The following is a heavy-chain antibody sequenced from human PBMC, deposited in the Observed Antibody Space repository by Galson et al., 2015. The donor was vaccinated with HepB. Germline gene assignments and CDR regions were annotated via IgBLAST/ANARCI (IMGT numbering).Heavy chain of an antibody. CDR3: ARDGYYSGSGSYKNVLDDAFDI. CDR1: GYTFTRNA. CDR2: INTNTGNP. V-gene: IGHV7-4-1*02. J-gene: IGHJ3*02. D-gene: IGHD3-10*01. Sequence: SVQVSCQASGYTFTRNAMNWVRQAPGQGLECKGWINTNTGNPTYAQGFTGRFVFTLDTSVSTAYLQISSLKAEDTGVYYCARDGYYSGSGSYKNVLDDAFDIWGQGTMVTVSS.